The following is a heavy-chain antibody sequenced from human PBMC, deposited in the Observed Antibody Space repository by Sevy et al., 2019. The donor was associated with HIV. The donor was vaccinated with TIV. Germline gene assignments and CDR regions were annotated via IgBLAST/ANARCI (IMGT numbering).Heavy chain of an antibody. CDR2: TFYRSRWYV. CDR3: ARGEYSPSIQGMDV. J-gene: IGHJ6*02. CDR1: GDSVFSNTAT. D-gene: IGHD5-12*01. V-gene: IGHV6-1*01. Sequence: SQTLSLTCAISGDSVFSNTATWNWIRQSPSTGLEWLGRTFYRSRWYVDYAVSVKSRITVNPDTSKNQFSLQLNSVTPEDTAVYYCARGEYSPSIQGMDVWGQGTTVTVSS.